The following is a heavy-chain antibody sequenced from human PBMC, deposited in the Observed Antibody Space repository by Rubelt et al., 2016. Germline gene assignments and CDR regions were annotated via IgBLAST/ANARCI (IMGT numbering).Heavy chain of an antibody. Sequence: ESGPGLVKPSETLSLTCTVSGGSISSYYWGWIRQPPGKGLEWSGSIYHSGSTYYNPSPKTRVTISVDTSKNQFSLKLSSVTAADTAVYYCARDHSSGWYLEGFFDYWGQGTLVTVSS. CDR1: GGSISSYY. D-gene: IGHD6-19*01. J-gene: IGHJ4*02. CDR3: ARDHSSGWYLEGFFDY. CDR2: IYHSGST. V-gene: IGHV4-38-2*02.